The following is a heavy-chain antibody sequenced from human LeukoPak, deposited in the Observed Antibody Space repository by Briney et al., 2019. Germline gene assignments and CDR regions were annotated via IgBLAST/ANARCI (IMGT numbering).Heavy chain of an antibody. CDR2: IFAGGST. CDR3: ARLSSRSQFDS. V-gene: IGHV3-53*01. CDR1: GFTVSNNF. Sequence: PGGSLRLSCAVSGFTVSNNFMSWVRQAPGKGLEWVSIIFAGGSTYYADSVKGRFTISRDNSKNTLYLQMNSLRAEDTAMYYCARLSSRSQFDSWGQGTLVTVSS. J-gene: IGHJ4*02. D-gene: IGHD6-13*01.